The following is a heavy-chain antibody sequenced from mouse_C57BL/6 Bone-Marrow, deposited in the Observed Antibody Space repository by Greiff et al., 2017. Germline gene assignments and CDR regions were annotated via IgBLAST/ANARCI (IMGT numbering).Heavy chain of an antibody. J-gene: IGHJ2*01. Sequence: QVQLQQSGAELAKPGASVKLSCKASGYTFTSYWMHWVKQRPGQGLEWIGYINPSSGYTKYNQKFKDKATLTADKSSSTAYMQLSSLTYEDSAVYYCARLLRGSSYYFDYWGQGTTLTVSS. D-gene: IGHD1-1*01. V-gene: IGHV1-7*01. CDR3: ARLLRGSSYYFDY. CDR1: GYTFTSYW. CDR2: INPSSGYT.